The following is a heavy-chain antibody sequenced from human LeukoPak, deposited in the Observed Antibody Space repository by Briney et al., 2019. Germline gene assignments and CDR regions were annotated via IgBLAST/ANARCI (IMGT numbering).Heavy chain of an antibody. V-gene: IGHV1-24*01. CDR3: ATALSAYCGGDCPDY. Sequence: ASVKVSCKVSGYTLTELSMHWVRQAPGEGLEWMGGFDPEDGETTYAQKFQGRVTMTEDTSTDTAYMELSSLRSEDTAVYYCATALSAYCGGDCPDYWGQGTLVTVSS. CDR1: GYTLTELS. J-gene: IGHJ4*02. CDR2: FDPEDGET. D-gene: IGHD2-21*02.